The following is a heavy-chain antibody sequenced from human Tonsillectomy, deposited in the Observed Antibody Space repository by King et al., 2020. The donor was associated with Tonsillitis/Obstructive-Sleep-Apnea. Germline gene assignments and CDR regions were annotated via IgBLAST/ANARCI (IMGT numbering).Heavy chain of an antibody. V-gene: IGHV5-51*01. D-gene: IGHD2-2*01. Sequence: VQLVQSGAEVKKPGESLMISCEGSGYSFTSYWIAWVRQMPGKGLEWIGIIYPGDSDTRYSPSFQGQVTISVDKSISTAYLQWSSLKASDTAMYYCARALPGYCSSTSCSFDYWGQGTLVTVSS. CDR2: IYPGDSDT. CDR3: ARALPGYCSSTSCSFDY. CDR1: GYSFTSYW. J-gene: IGHJ4*02.